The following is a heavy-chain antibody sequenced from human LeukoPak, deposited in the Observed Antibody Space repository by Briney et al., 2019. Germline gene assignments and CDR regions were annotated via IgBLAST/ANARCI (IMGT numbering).Heavy chain of an antibody. CDR3: ARGRWIYGSGSYPSF. CDR2: INPSGGST. D-gene: IGHD3-10*01. J-gene: IGHJ4*02. Sequence: ASVKVSCKASGYTVTSYYMHWVRQAPGQGLEWMGIINPSGGSTSYAQKFQGRVTMTRDTSTSTVYMELSSLRSEDTAVYYCARGRWIYGSGSYPSFWGQGTLVTVSS. CDR1: GYTVTSYY. V-gene: IGHV1-46*01.